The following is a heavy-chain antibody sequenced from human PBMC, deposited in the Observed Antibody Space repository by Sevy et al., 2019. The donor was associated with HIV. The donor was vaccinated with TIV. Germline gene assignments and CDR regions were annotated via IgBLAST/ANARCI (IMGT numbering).Heavy chain of an antibody. V-gene: IGHV3-9*01. Sequence: GGSLRLSCAASGFNFDDYAMHWVRQAPGQGLEWVSGITWNGYAIGYADSVKGRFTISRDNAKNSLYLQMNSLRAEDTAFYYCANDRWGSSAGAFDHWAPGTLVTVSS. CDR2: ITWNGYAI. CDR1: GFNFDDYA. D-gene: IGHD6-6*01. J-gene: IGHJ4*02. CDR3: ANDRWGSSAGAFDH.